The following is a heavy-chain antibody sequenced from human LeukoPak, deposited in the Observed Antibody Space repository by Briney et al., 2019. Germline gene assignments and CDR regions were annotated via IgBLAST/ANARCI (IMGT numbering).Heavy chain of an antibody. CDR3: ARVPRLGTVTTHFDY. CDR2: INHSRNT. D-gene: IGHD4-17*01. CDR1: GGSFSDYY. V-gene: IGHV4-34*01. J-gene: IGHJ4*02. Sequence: PSETLSLTCAVYGGSFSDYYWTWIRQPPGKGLEWIGEINHSRNTNYNPSLKSRVTISVDTSKNQFSLKLSSVTAADTAVYYCARVPRLGTVTTHFDYWGQGTLVTVSS.